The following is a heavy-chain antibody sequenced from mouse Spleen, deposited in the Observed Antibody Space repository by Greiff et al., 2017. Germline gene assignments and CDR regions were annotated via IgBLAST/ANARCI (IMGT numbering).Heavy chain of an antibody. Sequence: VQLQLSGAELVRPGASVTLSCKASGYTFTDYEMHWVKQTPVHGLEWIGAIDPETGGTAYNQKFKGKATLTADKSSSTAYMELRSLTSEDSAVYYCTRSMITTERAFDYWGQGTTLTVSS. CDR3: TRSMITTERAFDY. CDR1: GYTFTDYE. V-gene: IGHV1-15*01. D-gene: IGHD2-4*01. CDR2: IDPETGGT. J-gene: IGHJ2*01.